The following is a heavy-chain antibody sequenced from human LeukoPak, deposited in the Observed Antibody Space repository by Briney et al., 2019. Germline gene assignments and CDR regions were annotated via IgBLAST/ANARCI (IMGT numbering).Heavy chain of an antibody. V-gene: IGHV4-34*01. Sequence: SETLSLTCAVYGGSFSGYYWSWIRQPPGKGLEWIGEINHSGSTNYNPSLKSRVTISVDTSKNQFSLKLSSVTAADTAVHYCARVESSGWYHYWGQGTLVTVSS. J-gene: IGHJ4*02. CDR3: ARVESSGWYHY. D-gene: IGHD6-19*01. CDR2: INHSGST. CDR1: GGSFSGYY.